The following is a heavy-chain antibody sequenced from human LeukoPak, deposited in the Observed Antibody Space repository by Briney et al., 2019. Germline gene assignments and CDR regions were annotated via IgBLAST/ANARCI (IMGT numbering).Heavy chain of an antibody. CDR2: IYYSGST. D-gene: IGHD6-13*01. CDR3: AREGFSASSSWYSNWFDP. Sequence: PSETLSLTCTVSGGSISSYYWSWIRQPPGKGLEWIGYIYYSGSTNYNPSLKSRVTISVDTSKNQFSLKLSSVTAADTAVYYCAREGFSASSSWYSNWFDPWGQGTLVAVSS. CDR1: GGSISSYY. V-gene: IGHV4-59*01. J-gene: IGHJ5*02.